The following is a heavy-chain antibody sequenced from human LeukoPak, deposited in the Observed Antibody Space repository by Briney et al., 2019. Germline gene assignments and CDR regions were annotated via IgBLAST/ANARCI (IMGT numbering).Heavy chain of an antibody. CDR2: INHSGST. Sequence: SETLSLTCAVYGGSFSGYYWSWIRQPPGKGLEWIGEINHSGSTNYNPSLKSRVTISVDTSKNQFSLKLSSVTAADTAVYYCASRVDIVATGSSDPYYYYGMDVWGQGTTVTVSS. CDR3: ASRVDIVATGSSDPYYYYGMDV. CDR1: GGSFSGYY. V-gene: IGHV4-34*01. D-gene: IGHD5-12*01. J-gene: IGHJ6*02.